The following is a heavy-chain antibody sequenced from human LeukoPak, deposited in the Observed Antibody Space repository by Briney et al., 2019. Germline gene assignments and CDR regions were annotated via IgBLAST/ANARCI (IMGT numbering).Heavy chain of an antibody. D-gene: IGHD3-22*01. CDR2: INPNSGGT. CDR3: ARDHYDSSGYYPYNWFDP. Sequence: ASVKVSCKGSGYTFTGYYMHWVRQAPGQGLEWMGWINPNSGGTNYAQKFQGRVTMTRDTSISTAYMELSRLRSDDTAVYYCARDHYDSSGYYPYNWFDPWGQGTLVTVSS. CDR1: GYTFTGYY. J-gene: IGHJ5*02. V-gene: IGHV1-2*02.